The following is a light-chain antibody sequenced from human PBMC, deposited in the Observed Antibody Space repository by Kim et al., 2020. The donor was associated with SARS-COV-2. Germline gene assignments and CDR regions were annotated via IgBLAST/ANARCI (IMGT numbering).Light chain of an antibody. J-gene: IGKJ5*01. CDR2: GAS. CDR1: QDISND. CDR3: LQHNTYPIT. V-gene: IGKV1-17*01. Sequence: SVGDKVNITCRASQDISNDLGWYQQNPGRAPKRLIYGASSLQSGVPSRFSGSGSGTEFTLTISSLQPEDFATYFCLQHNTYPITFGQGTRLEIK.